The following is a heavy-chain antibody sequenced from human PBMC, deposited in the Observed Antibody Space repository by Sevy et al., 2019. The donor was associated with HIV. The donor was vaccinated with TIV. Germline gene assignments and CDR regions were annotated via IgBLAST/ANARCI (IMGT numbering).Heavy chain of an antibody. V-gene: IGHV3-23*01. CDR3: AKEGYESSGYYH. D-gene: IGHD3-22*01. CDR1: GFTFSSYA. J-gene: IGHJ5*02. Sequence: GESLKISCAASGFTFSSYAMTWVRQAPGKGLEWVSAISGSGGYTYYADSVKDRFTISRDNSKKTLDLQMHSLRAEDTAVYYCAKEGYESSGYYHWGQGTLVTVSS. CDR2: ISGSGGYT.